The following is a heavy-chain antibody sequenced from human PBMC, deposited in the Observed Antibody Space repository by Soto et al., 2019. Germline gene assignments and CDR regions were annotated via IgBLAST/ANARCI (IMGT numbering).Heavy chain of an antibody. V-gene: IGHV4-31*03. CDR2: IYYSGST. CDR3: ARTYSSSWSPFEY. Sequence: SETLCLTCTVSGGSISSGGYYWSWIRQHPGKGLEWIGYIYYSGSTYYNPSLKSRVTISVDTSKNQFSLKLSSVTAADTAVHYCARTYSSSWSPFEYWGQGTLVTVSS. D-gene: IGHD6-13*01. J-gene: IGHJ4*02. CDR1: GGSISSGGYY.